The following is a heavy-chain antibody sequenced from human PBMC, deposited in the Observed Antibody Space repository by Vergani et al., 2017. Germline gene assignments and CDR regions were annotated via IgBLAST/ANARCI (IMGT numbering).Heavy chain of an antibody. CDR2: IWYDGSNR. CDR1: GFIFSHYG. CDR3: ANSVIAGNVGVAYFGMDV. J-gene: IGHJ6*02. V-gene: IGHV3-33*08. D-gene: IGHD2/OR15-2a*01. Sequence: QVHLVESGGAVVQPGRSLRLSCEVSGFIFSHYGIHWVRQAPGKGLEWVGVIWYDGSNRYYADSVNGRFTISRDNSKNTVYLEMNSLRSEDTAVYFCANSVIAGNVGVAYFGMDVWGRGTTVTVSS.